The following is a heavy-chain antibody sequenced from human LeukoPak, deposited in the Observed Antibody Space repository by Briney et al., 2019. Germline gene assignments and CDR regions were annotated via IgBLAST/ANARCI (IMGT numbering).Heavy chain of an antibody. J-gene: IGHJ4*02. CDR1: GFTLSSYS. CDR3: ARGSYGYTFDY. D-gene: IGHD5-18*01. Sequence: NSGGSLRLSCAASGFTLSSYSMNWVRQAPGKGLEGVSSISSSSSYIYYVDSVKGRFTISRDNAKNSLYLQMNSLRAEDTAVYYCARGSYGYTFDYWGQGTLVTVSS. V-gene: IGHV3-21*01. CDR2: ISSSSSYI.